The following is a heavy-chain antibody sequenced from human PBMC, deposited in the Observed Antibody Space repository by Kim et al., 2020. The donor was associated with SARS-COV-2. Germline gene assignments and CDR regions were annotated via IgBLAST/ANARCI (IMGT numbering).Heavy chain of an antibody. Sequence: SVKVSCKASGGTFSSYAISWVRQAPGQGLEWMGRIIPIVGIPNYAQKFQGRVTITADKSTSTAYMELSSLRSEDTAVHYCASGYCTSTSCPYWYFDLWGRGTLVTVSS. J-gene: IGHJ2*01. CDR3: ASGYCTSTSCPYWYFDL. V-gene: IGHV1-69*04. CDR1: GGTFSSYA. CDR2: IIPIVGIP. D-gene: IGHD2-2*03.